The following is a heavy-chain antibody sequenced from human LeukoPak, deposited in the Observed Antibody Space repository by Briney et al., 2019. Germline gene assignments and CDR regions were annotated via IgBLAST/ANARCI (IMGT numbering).Heavy chain of an antibody. CDR2: INPNSGAT. Sequence: ASVKVSCKASGYTFTGYYMHWVRQAPGQGLEWMGWINPNSGATNYAQKFQGRVTMTRDTSISTAYMELSRLRSDDTAVYYCARGAKGCGELLSTIYYYYMDVWGKGTTVTVSS. D-gene: IGHD3-10*01. V-gene: IGHV1-2*02. CDR3: ARGAKGCGELLSTIYYYYMDV. J-gene: IGHJ6*03. CDR1: GYTFTGYY.